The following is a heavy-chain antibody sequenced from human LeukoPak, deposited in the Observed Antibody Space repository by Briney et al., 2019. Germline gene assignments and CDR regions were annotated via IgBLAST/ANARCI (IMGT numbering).Heavy chain of an antibody. CDR1: GDSFSSSW. D-gene: IGHD6-19*01. CDR2: IYFGDSDT. CDR3: ARLERSSGWYMGF. V-gene: IGHV5-51*01. Sequence: GESLKISCKGSGDSFSSSWIAWVRQMPEKGLEWMGIIYFGDSDTRYSPSFQGQVTISVDKSIRTAYLQRRSLKASDNAMYYCARLERSSGWYMGFWGQGTLVIVSS. J-gene: IGHJ4*02.